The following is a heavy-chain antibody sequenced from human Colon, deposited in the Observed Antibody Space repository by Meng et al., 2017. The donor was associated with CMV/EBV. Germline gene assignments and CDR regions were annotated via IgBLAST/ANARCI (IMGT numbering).Heavy chain of an antibody. Sequence: GGSLRLSCEVSGFNFRSSAMSWVRQAPGKGLEWVGRVKSKTDGGTTDYAAPVKGRFTISRDDSKNTLYLQMNSLKTEDTAVYYCTTFRGVSWDDYWGQGTLVTVSS. CDR1: GFNFRSSA. V-gene: IGHV3-15*01. J-gene: IGHJ4*02. D-gene: IGHD1-26*01. CDR2: VKSKTDGGTT. CDR3: TTFRGVSWDDY.